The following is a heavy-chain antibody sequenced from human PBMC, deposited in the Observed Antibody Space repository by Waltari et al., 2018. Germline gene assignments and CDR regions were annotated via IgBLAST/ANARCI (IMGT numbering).Heavy chain of an antibody. J-gene: IGHJ4*02. V-gene: IGHV4-39*07. CDR3: ARGGGGVATPRL. CDR2: IYYSGPP. D-gene: IGHD5-12*01. CDR1: GGSISSSSYY. Sequence: QLQLQESGPGLVKPSETLSLTCTVSGGSISSSSYYWGWIRQPPGMGLAWIGSIYYSGPPHYNPTLKSQVTISVDTSKNQFSLRLSSVTAADTAVYYCARGGGGVATPRLWGQGTLVTVSS.